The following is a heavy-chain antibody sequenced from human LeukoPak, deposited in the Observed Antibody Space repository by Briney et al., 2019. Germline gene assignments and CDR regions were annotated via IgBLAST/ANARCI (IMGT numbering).Heavy chain of an antibody. CDR1: GYTFADYY. J-gene: IGHJ4*01. V-gene: IGHV1-2*02. CDR3: ARVVKVAGTRGYFDY. CDR2: FNPNSGGT. D-gene: IGHD6-19*01. Sequence: GASVKVSCKISGYTFADYYLHWVRQAPGQGLEWMGWFNPNSGGTDYARKFKGRVTMTGDTSTSTAYMDLSRLISDDTAFYYCARVVKVAGTRGYFDYWGHGTLVTVSA.